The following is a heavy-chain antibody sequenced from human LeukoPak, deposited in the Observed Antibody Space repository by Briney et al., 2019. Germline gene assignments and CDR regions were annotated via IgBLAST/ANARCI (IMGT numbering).Heavy chain of an antibody. V-gene: IGHV4-59*01. Sequence: SETLSLTCTVSGGSISSYYWSWIRQPPVKVLEWIGYIYYSGSTNCNPSLKSRVTISVDTSKNQFSLKLSSVTAADTAVYYCARLTRPARSRAIDYWGQGTLVTVSS. J-gene: IGHJ4*02. CDR3: ARLTRPARSRAIDY. D-gene: IGHD4/OR15-4a*01. CDR2: IYYSGST. CDR1: GGSISSYY.